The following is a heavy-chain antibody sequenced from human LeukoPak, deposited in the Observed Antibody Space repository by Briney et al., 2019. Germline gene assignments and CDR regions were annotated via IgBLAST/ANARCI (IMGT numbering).Heavy chain of an antibody. J-gene: IGHJ1*01. CDR3: ATHSSSWYEYFQH. CDR2: ISGSGGST. V-gene: IGHV3-23*01. D-gene: IGHD6-13*01. Sequence: GGSLRLPCAASGFTFSSYAMSWVRQAPGKGLEWVSAISGSGGSTYYADSVKGRFTISRDNSKNTLYLQMNSLRAEDTAVYYCATHSSSWYEYFQHWGQSTLVTVSS. CDR1: GFTFSSYA.